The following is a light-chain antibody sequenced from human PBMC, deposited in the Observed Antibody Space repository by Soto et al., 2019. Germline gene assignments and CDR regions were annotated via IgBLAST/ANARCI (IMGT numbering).Light chain of an antibody. CDR2: EVS. Sequence: QSVLTQPPSASGSPGQSVTISCTGTSSDVGGYNYVSWYQQHPGKAPKVIIYEVSKRPSGVPDRFSGSKSGSTASLTVSGLQAEDEADYFCQSYDMSLNNYVFGTGTKVTVL. J-gene: IGLJ1*01. CDR3: QSYDMSLNNYV. CDR1: SSDVGGYNY. V-gene: IGLV2-8*01.